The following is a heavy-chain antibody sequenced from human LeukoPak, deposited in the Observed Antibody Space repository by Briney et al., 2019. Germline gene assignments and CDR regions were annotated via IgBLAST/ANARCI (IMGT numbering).Heavy chain of an antibody. D-gene: IGHD3-10*01. CDR1: GITFSRYG. CDR2: IRYDGSNK. CDR3: AKDLSKGLLYRRGMYYFDY. V-gene: IGHV3-30*02. Sequence: PGGSLRLSCAASGITFSRYGMHWVRQAPGKGLEWVAFIRYDGSNKYYADSVKGRFTISRDNSKNTLYLQMNSLRAEDTAVYYCAKDLSKGLLYRRGMYYFDYWGQGTLVTVSS. J-gene: IGHJ4*02.